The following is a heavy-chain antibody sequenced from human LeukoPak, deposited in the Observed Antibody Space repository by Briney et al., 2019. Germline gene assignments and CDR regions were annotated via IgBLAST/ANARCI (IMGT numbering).Heavy chain of an antibody. D-gene: IGHD1-26*01. CDR1: GFTVSSNY. V-gene: IGHV3-66*02. CDR2: IYSGGST. J-gene: IGHJ4*02. CDR3: ARGNSGSYYGFDY. Sequence: GGSLRLSCAASGFTVSSNYMTWVRQAPGKGLDWVSVIYSGGSTYYADSVKGRFTISRDNSKNTLFLQMNSLRPEDTAVYYCARGNSGSYYGFDYWGQGTLVTVSS.